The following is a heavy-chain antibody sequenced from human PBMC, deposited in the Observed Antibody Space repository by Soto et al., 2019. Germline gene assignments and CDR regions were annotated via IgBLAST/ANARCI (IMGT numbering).Heavy chain of an antibody. D-gene: IGHD3-22*01. CDR2: INPSGGST. CDR3: ARDYYDSSGYYSPAYYYYGMDV. Sequence: ASVKVSCKASGYTLTSYYIHWVRQAPGQGLEWMGIINPSGGSTSYAQKFQGRVTMTRDTSTSTVYMELYSLRSEDTAVYYCARDYYDSSGYYSPAYYYYGMDVWGQGTTVTVS. V-gene: IGHV1-46*01. CDR1: GYTLTSYY. J-gene: IGHJ6*02.